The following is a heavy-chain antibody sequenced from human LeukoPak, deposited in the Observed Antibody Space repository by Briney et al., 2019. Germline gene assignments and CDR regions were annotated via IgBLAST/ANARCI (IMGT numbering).Heavy chain of an antibody. V-gene: IGHV4-59*08. CDR1: GGSISTYY. CDR2: IYYSGST. D-gene: IGHD3-16*01. CDR3: ARQFGAQVPPGY. J-gene: IGHJ4*02. Sequence: SETLSLTCTVSGGSISTYYWSWIRQPPGKGLEWIGYIYYSGSTNYNPSLKSRVTISVDTSKNQFSLKLSSVTAADTAVYYCARQFGAQVPPGYWGQGTLVTVSS.